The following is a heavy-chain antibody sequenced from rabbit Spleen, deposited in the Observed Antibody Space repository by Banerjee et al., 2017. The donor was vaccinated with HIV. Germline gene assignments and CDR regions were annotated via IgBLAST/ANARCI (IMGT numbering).Heavy chain of an antibody. Sequence: QSLEESGGDLVKPGTSLTLTCTDSGFSFNNNYYMCWVRQAPGKGLEWIACLDIGFGGTTYSATWAKGRFTISKTSSTTVTLQMTSLTVADTATYFCARDTGSSFSSYGMDLWGQGTLVTVS. D-gene: IGHD8-1*01. CDR3: ARDTGSSFSSYGMDL. J-gene: IGHJ6*01. CDR2: LDIGFGGTT. V-gene: IGHV1S40*01. CDR1: GFSFNNNYY.